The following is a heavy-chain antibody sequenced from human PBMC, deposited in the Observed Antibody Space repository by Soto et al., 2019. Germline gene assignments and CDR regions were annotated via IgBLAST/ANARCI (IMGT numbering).Heavy chain of an antibody. D-gene: IGHD3-3*01. J-gene: IGHJ1*01. V-gene: IGHV1-18*01. CDR3: ARGTPYDFWSGDCPVGH. Sequence: ASVKVSCKASGYIFTSYGINWVRQAPGQGLEWMGWISANNGNTNYAQKLQGRVTMTTDTSTRTAYMELRSLRSDDTAVYYCARGTPYDFWSGDCPVGHWGQG. CDR1: GYIFTSYG. CDR2: ISANNGNT.